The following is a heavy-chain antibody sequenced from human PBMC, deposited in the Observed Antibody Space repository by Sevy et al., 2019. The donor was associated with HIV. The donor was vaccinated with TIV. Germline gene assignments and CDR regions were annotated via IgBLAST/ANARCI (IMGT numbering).Heavy chain of an antibody. V-gene: IGHV3-11*06. J-gene: IGHJ4*02. CDR3: ARAEQTYFFDY. CDR2: ISSSSSYT. CDR1: GFTFSDYY. Sequence: GGSLRLSCAASGFTFSDYYMSWIRQAPGKGLEWVSYISSSSSYTNYADSVKGRFTISRDDAKNSLYLQMNGLRAEDTAIYYCARAEQTYFFDYWGQGTLVTVSS.